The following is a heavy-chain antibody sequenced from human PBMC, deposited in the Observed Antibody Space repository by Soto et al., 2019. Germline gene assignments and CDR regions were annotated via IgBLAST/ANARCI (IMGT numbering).Heavy chain of an antibody. CDR2: ISSSGSTI. D-gene: IGHD3-9*01. Sequence: GGSLRLSCAASGFTFSDYYMSWIRQAPGKGLEWVSYISSSGSTIYYADSVKGRFTISRDNAKNSLYLQMNSLRAEDTAVYYCARVQKGYYDILTGYHFDYWGQGTLVTVSS. J-gene: IGHJ4*02. CDR3: ARVQKGYYDILTGYHFDY. V-gene: IGHV3-11*01. CDR1: GFTFSDYY.